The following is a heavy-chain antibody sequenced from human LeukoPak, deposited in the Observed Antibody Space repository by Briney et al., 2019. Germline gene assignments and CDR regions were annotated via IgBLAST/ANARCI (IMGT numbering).Heavy chain of an antibody. D-gene: IGHD2-2*01. CDR3: ARSIVVVPAATRGNWFDP. Sequence: SETLSLTCTVSGGSISSHYWSWIRQPPGKGLEWIGYIYYSGSTYYNPSLKSRVTISVDTSKNQFSLKLSSVTAADTAVYYCARSIVVVPAATRGNWFDPWGQGTLVTVSS. J-gene: IGHJ5*02. CDR1: GGSISSHY. V-gene: IGHV4-59*04. CDR2: IYYSGST.